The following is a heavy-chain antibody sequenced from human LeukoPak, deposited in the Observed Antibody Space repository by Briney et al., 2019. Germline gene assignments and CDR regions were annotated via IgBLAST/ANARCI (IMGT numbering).Heavy chain of an antibody. V-gene: IGHV4-38-2*02. CDR3: ARDLKVETMVRGVIPPPYYFDY. D-gene: IGHD3-10*01. Sequence: SETLSLTCTVSGYSISSGYYWGWIRQPPGKGLEWIGSIYHSGSTYYNPSLKSRVTISVDTSKNQFSLKLSSVTAADTAVYYCARDLKVETMVRGVIPPPYYFDYWGQGTLVTVSS. CDR1: GYSISSGYY. CDR2: IYHSGST. J-gene: IGHJ4*02.